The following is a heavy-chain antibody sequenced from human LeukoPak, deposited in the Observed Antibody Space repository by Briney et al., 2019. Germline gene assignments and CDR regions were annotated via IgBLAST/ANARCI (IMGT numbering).Heavy chain of an antibody. V-gene: IGHV1-2*02. CDR1: GYTFTGYY. CDR3: ARDSVPILVVIPGGTDY. J-gene: IGHJ4*02. Sequence: ASVKVSCKASGYTFTGYYMHWVRQAPGQGLEWMGWINPNSGGTNYAQKFQGRVTMTRDTSISTAYMELSRLRSDDTAVYYCARDSVPILVVIPGGTDYWGQGTLVTVSS. CDR2: INPNSGGT. D-gene: IGHD2-8*02.